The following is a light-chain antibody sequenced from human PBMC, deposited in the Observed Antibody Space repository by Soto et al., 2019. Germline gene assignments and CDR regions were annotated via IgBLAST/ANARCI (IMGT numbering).Light chain of an antibody. J-gene: IGKJ1*01. CDR1: QSMSDD. V-gene: IGKV3-15*01. Sequence: EIEMTQSPDTLSASPGERASFSCRASQSMSDDVAWYQQKPHQPPRLLIYEASTRASGVPARFSGGGSGTEFPLTISSLQSEDFAVYYCQQYSTWPRTFGQGTKVEVK. CDR3: QQYSTWPRT. CDR2: EAS.